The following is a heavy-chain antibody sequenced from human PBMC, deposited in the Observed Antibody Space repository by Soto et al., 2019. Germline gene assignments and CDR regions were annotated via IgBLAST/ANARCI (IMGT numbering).Heavy chain of an antibody. V-gene: IGHV3-30*03. CDR3: AREGWQWLLRGENFDY. CDR1: GFSFSSYG. Sequence: QVQLVESGGGVLQPGKSLRLSCAASGFSFSSYGMHWVRQAPGKGLEWVAVISHDGSKRFYGDSVKGRFIISRDNSKNTLYLQMSSLRTEDTAVYYCAREGWQWLLRGENFDYWGQGTLVTVSS. CDR2: ISHDGSKR. J-gene: IGHJ4*02. D-gene: IGHD6-19*01.